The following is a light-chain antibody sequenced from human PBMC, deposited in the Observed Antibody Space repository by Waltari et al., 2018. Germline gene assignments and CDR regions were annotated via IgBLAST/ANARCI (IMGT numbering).Light chain of an antibody. CDR1: ASVSRF. V-gene: IGKV3-20*01. CDR2: GAS. Sequence: EIDLTQSPATLSLSPGERGPRSGRASASVSRFLAWYQQKPGQAPRLLIDGASTRSTGIPYMFSGSGSGTDVTHTISRPEPEDSAVYYCQKYDRLPATFGQGTKVEIK. J-gene: IGKJ1*01. CDR3: QKYDRLPAT.